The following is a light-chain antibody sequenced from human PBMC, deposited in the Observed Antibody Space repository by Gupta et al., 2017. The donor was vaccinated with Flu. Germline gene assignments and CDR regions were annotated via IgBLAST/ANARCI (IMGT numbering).Light chain of an antibody. Sequence: LVLTQSPSASASLGASVKLTCTLSSGHSTYAIAWHQQQPEKGPRYLMKLNSDGSHSKGDGIPDRFSGSSSGAERYLTISSLQSEDEADDYCQTWGTGIWVFGGGTKLTVL. CDR3: QTWGTGIWV. J-gene: IGLJ3*02. CDR1: SGHSTYA. CDR2: LNSDGSH. V-gene: IGLV4-69*01.